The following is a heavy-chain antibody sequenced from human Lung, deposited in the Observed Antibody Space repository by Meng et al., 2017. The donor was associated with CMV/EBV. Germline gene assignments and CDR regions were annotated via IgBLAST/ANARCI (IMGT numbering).Heavy chain of an antibody. CDR1: GFTFSSYA. CDR2: ISYDGSNK. CDR3: AGDVIVGALSGGDALDI. V-gene: IGHV3-30*04. Sequence: GGSXRLXCAASGFTFSSYAMHWVRQAPGKGLGWVAVISYDGSNKYYADPVKGRFTISRDNSKNTLYLQMNSLRAEDTAVYYCAGDVIVGALSGGDALDIGXQGKXVTVSS. J-gene: IGHJ3*02. D-gene: IGHD1-26*01.